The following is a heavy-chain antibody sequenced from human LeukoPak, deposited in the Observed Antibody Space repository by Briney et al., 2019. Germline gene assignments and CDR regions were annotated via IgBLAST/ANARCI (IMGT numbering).Heavy chain of an antibody. J-gene: IGHJ4*02. D-gene: IGHD3-10*01. V-gene: IGHV4-59*08. CDR1: GGTISSYY. CDR2: IYYSGST. Sequence: SETLSLTCPVSGGTISSYYWSWIRQPPGKGLEWIGYIYYSGSTNYNPSHKSRVTISVDTSKNQFSLKLSSVTAADTAVYYCARGWYYYGSGSYYYFDYWGQGTLVTVSS. CDR3: ARGWYYYGSGSYYYFDY.